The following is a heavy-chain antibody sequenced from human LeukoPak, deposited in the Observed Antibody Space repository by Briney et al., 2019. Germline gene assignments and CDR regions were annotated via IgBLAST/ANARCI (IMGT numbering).Heavy chain of an antibody. CDR1: GYTFTSYY. CDR2: INPSGGST. D-gene: IGHD3-3*01. Sequence: WASVKVSCKASGYTFTSYYMHWVRQAPGQGLEWMGIINPSGGSTSYAQKFQGRVTMTRDMSTSTVYMELSSLRSEDTAVYYCARSCRGTAAYYDFWSGYRNNWFDPWGQGTLVTVSS. J-gene: IGHJ5*02. CDR3: ARSCRGTAAYYDFWSGYRNNWFDP. V-gene: IGHV1-46*01.